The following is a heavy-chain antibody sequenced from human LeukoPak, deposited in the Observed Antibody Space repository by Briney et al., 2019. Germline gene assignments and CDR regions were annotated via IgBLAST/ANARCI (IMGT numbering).Heavy chain of an antibody. CDR2: INPSGGST. CDR3: AIVRYCGGDCYTPFDAFDI. V-gene: IGHV1-46*03. Sequence: GASVKVSCKASGYTFTSYYMHWVRQAPGQGLEWMGIINPSGGSTSYAQKFQGRVTMTRDTSTSTVYMELSSLRSEDTAVYYCAIVRYCGGDCYTPFDAFDIWGQGTMVTVSS. CDR1: GYTFTSYY. J-gene: IGHJ3*02. D-gene: IGHD2-21*01.